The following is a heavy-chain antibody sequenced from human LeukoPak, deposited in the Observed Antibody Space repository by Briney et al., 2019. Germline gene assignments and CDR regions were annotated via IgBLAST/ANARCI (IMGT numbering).Heavy chain of an antibody. CDR1: GFTFDDYA. D-gene: IGHD3-10*01. CDR3: AKDRGFYGSGSFVDY. J-gene: IGHJ4*02. V-gene: IGHV3-9*01. Sequence: GGSLRLSCAASGFTFDDYAMHWVRHAPGKGLEWVSGISWNSGSIGYADSVKGRFTISRDNAKNSLYLQMNSLRAEDTALYYCAKDRGFYGSGSFVDYWGQGTLVTVSS. CDR2: ISWNSGSI.